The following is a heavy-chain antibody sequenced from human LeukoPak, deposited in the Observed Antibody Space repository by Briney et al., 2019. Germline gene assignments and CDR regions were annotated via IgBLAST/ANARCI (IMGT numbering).Heavy chain of an antibody. D-gene: IGHD2-21*01. V-gene: IGHV1-2*02. CDR1: GYTFTGYY. CDR3: ARASHKGYYYYMDV. J-gene: IGHJ6*03. CDR2: INPNSGGT. Sequence: EASVKVSCKASGYTFTGYYMHWVRQAPGQGLEWMGWINPNSGGTNYAQKFQGRVTMTRDTSISTAYMELSRLRSDDTAVYYCARASHKGYYYYMDVWGKGTTVTISS.